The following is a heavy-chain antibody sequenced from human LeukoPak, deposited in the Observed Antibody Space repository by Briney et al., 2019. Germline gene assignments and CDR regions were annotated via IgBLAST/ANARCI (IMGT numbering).Heavy chain of an antibody. J-gene: IGHJ3*02. Sequence: ASVKVSCKASGFTFTGYYVQWVRQAPGQGLEWVGWMNFNNGGTRYAPKFQGRVTMTRDTSISTAYMELNSLRSDDTAMYYCAREGSSGQDWYAFDIWGQETMVTVSS. CDR3: AREGSSGQDWYAFDI. CDR2: MNFNNGGT. D-gene: IGHD3/OR15-3a*01. CDR1: GFTFTGYY. V-gene: IGHV1-2*02.